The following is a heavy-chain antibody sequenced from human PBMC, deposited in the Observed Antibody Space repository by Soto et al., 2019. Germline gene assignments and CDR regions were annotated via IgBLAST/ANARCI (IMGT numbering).Heavy chain of an antibody. V-gene: IGHV3-30*18. CDR1: GFTFSSYG. J-gene: IGHJ6*02. D-gene: IGHD6-13*01. CDR3: AKDQGAAADFWYGMDV. CDR2: ISYDGSNK. Sequence: GGSLRLSCAASGFTFSSYGMHWVRQAPGKGLEWVAVISYDGSNKYYADSVKGRFTISRDNSKNTLYLQMNSLRAEDTAVYYCAKDQGAAADFWYGMDVWGQGTTVTVSS.